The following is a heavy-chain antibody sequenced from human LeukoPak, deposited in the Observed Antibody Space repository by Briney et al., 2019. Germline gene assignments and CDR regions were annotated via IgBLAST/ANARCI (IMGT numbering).Heavy chain of an antibody. CDR2: IYHSGST. Sequence: SGTLSLTCAVSDGSISSSNWWTWVRQPPGKEMEWIGEIYHSGSTNYNPSLKSRVTISVDKSKNQFSLNLSSVTAADTAVYYCARGTLEVADRNFDYWGQGTLVTVSS. CDR3: ARGTLEVADRNFDY. J-gene: IGHJ4*02. CDR1: DGSISSSNW. V-gene: IGHV4-4*02. D-gene: IGHD6-19*01.